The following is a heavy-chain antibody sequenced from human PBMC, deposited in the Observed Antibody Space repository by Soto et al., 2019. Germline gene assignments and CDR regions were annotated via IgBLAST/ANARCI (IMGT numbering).Heavy chain of an antibody. Sequence: QVQLVQSGAEVKKPGSSVKVSCKASGGTFRSHGISWVRQAPGQGLEWMGGNIPIFGTANYAQKFQGRLTITADESTSTTYMELSSLRSEATAVYYCARDGIIGTATLTFVNLWGQATLVTGSS. CDR3: ARDGIIGTATLTFVNL. V-gene: IGHV1-69*01. CDR2: NIPIFGTA. J-gene: IGHJ5*02. CDR1: GGTFRSHG. D-gene: IGHD3-3*01.